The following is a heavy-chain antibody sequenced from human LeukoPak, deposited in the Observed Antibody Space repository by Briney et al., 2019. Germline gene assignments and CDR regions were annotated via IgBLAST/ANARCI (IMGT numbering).Heavy chain of an antibody. J-gene: IGHJ4*02. Sequence: SGPTLVKPTQTLTLTCTFSGFSLSTSGVGGGWIRQPPGKALEWLALSYWDDDKRYRRSLQSRLRITKATSKTQVVLTMTNMDPVDIATYYCAHRRSDSSSWSEYWGQGTLVTVSS. CDR2: SYWDDDK. D-gene: IGHD6-13*01. V-gene: IGHV2-5*02. CDR1: GFSLSTSGVG. CDR3: AHRRSDSSSWSEY.